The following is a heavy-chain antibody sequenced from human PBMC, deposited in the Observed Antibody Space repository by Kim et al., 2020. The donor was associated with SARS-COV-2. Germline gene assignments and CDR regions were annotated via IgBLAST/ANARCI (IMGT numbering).Heavy chain of an antibody. CDR3: ARGSGSYYYGMDV. V-gene: IGHV4-39*01. Sequence: SETLSLTCTVSGGSISSSSYYWGWIRQPPGKGLEWIGSIYYSGSTYYNPSLKSRVTISVDTSKNQFSLKLSSVTAADTAVYYCARGSGSYYYGMDVWGQGTTVTVSS. D-gene: IGHD1-26*01. CDR1: GGSISSSSYY. J-gene: IGHJ6*02. CDR2: IYYSGST.